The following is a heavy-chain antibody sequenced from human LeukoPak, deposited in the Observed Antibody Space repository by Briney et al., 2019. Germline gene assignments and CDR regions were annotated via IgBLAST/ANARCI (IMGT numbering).Heavy chain of an antibody. V-gene: IGHV1-46*01. CDR2: INASGGST. CDR3: ASVRIGAHPGHDAFDV. J-gene: IGHJ3*01. D-gene: IGHD2/OR15-2a*01. Sequence: GASVTLSFKASGYTFTSYYMHWVRHAPGQGLEWRGIINASGGSTSYAQKFQGRVTMTTDTSTSTVHIALSVMSSAATAVSYCASVRIGAHPGHDAFDVWGQGTIVTV. CDR1: GYTFTSYY.